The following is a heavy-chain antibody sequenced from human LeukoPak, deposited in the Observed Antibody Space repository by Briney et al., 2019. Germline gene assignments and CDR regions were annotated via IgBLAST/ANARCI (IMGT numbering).Heavy chain of an antibody. CDR2: ISSSSTTI. CDR3: ARDDQGSTYYDFWSGYYHP. D-gene: IGHD3-3*01. CDR1: GFTFSSYS. V-gene: IGHV3-48*01. Sequence: GGSLRLSCAASGFTFSSYSMNWVRQAPGKGLEWVSYISSSSTTIYYADSVKGRFTISRDNAKNSLYLQMNSLRAEDTAVYYCARDDQGSTYYDFWSGYYHPWGQGTLVTVSS. J-gene: IGHJ5*02.